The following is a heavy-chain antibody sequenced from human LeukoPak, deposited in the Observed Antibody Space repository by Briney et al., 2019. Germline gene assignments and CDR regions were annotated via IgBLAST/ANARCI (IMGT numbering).Heavy chain of an antibody. J-gene: IGHJ4*02. CDR3: AREPNSDYGDPGYFDY. V-gene: IGHV1-69*05. Sequence: ASVKVSCKASGYTFTSYGISWVRQAPGQGLEWMGGIIPIFGTANYAQKFQGRVTITTDESTSTAYMELSSLRSEDTAVYYCAREPNSDYGDPGYFDYWGQGTLVTVSS. CDR2: IIPIFGTA. D-gene: IGHD4-17*01. CDR1: GYTFTSYG.